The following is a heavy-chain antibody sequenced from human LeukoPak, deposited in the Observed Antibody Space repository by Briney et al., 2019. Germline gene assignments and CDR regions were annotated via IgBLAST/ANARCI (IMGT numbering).Heavy chain of an antibody. CDR2: ISGSGGST. CDR1: GFTFSSYA. Sequence: QPGGSLRLSCAASGFTFSSYAMSWVRQAPGKGLEWVSGISGSGGSTYYADSVKGRFTISRDNSKNTLYPQMSSLRAEDTAVYYCVKDRFRSDGYWGQGTLVTVSS. J-gene: IGHJ4*02. V-gene: IGHV3-23*01. D-gene: IGHD2-15*01. CDR3: VKDRFRSDGY.